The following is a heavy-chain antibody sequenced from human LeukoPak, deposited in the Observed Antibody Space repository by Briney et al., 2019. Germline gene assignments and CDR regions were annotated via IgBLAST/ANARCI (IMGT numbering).Heavy chain of an antibody. CDR3: AREAYSSSWYGHYYYYYGMDV. CDR1: GFTFSSYW. V-gene: IGHV3-7*03. D-gene: IGHD6-13*01. CDR2: IKQDGSEK. Sequence: GGSLRLSCAASGFTFSSYWMSWVRQAPGKGLEWVANIKQDGSEKYYVDSVKGRFTISRDNAKNSLYLQMNSLRAEDTAVYYCAREAYSSSWYGHYYYYYGMDVWGQGTTVTVSS. J-gene: IGHJ6*02.